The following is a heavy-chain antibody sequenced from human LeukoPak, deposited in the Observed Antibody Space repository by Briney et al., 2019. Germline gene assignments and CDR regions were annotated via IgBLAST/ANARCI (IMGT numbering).Heavy chain of an antibody. CDR2: ISPRGNT. Sequence: SETLSLTCNVSGASMSDNYWSWIRQPAGRGLEWLGRISPRGNTYYNPSLNSRVTISLGTSANQFSLKLRSVTAADTAGYYCARGGHSYGTFDSWGRGALVTVSS. D-gene: IGHD1-7*01. CDR1: GASMSDNY. V-gene: IGHV4-4*07. CDR3: ARGGHSYGTFDS. J-gene: IGHJ4*02.